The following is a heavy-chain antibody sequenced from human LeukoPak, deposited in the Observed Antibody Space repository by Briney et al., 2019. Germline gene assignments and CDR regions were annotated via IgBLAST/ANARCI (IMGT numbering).Heavy chain of an antibody. CDR3: AKIGHYDSND. J-gene: IGHJ4*02. CDR1: GFTFSVYA. V-gene: IGHV3-23*01. D-gene: IGHD3-22*01. CDR2: ISGSGGAT. Sequence: PGGSLRLSCAASGFTFSVYAMSWVRQAPGKGLEWVSAISGSGGATFYADSVKGRFTISRDNSKNTLHLQMNSLRAEDAAVYYCAKIGHYDSNDWGQGTLVTVSS.